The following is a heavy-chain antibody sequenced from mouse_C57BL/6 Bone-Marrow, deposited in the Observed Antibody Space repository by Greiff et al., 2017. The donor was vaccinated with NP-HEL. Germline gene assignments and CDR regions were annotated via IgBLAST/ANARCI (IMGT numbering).Heavy chain of an antibody. CDR2: IYPRSGNT. D-gene: IGHD2-3*01. V-gene: IGHV1-81*01. CDR1: GYTFTSYG. Sequence: QVQLQHSGAELARPGASVKLSCKASGYTFTSYGISWVKQRTGQGLEWIGEIYPRSGNTYYNEKFKGKATLTADKSSSTAYMELRSLTSEDSAVYFCARGGDGYPFYAMDYWGQGTSVTVSS. CDR3: ARGGDGYPFYAMDY. J-gene: IGHJ4*01.